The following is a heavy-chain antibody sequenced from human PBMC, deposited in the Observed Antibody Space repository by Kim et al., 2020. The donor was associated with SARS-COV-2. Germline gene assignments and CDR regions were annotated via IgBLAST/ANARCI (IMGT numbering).Heavy chain of an antibody. CDR3: ARDPRYGDPGY. CDR2: INSDGSST. J-gene: IGHJ4*02. Sequence: GGSLRLSCAASGFTFSSYWMHWVRQAPGKGLVWVSRINSDGSSTSYTDSVKGRFTISRDNAKNTLYLQMNSLRAEDTAVYYCARDPRYGDPGYWGQGTLVTVSS. D-gene: IGHD4-17*01. V-gene: IGHV3-74*01. CDR1: GFTFSSYW.